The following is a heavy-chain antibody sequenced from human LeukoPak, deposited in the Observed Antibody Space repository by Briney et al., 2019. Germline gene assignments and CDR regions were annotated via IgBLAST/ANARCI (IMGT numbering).Heavy chain of an antibody. V-gene: IGHV4-61*02. J-gene: IGHJ4*02. CDR1: GGSISSGSYY. CDR3: ALEVPAAMPGDGGFDY. Sequence: SQTLSLTCTVSGGSISSGSYYWSWIRHPAGKGLEWIGRIYTSESTNYNPSLKSRVTISVDTSKNQFSLKLSSVTAADTAVYYCALEVPAAMPGDGGFDYWGQGTLVTVSS. CDR2: IYTSEST. D-gene: IGHD2-2*01.